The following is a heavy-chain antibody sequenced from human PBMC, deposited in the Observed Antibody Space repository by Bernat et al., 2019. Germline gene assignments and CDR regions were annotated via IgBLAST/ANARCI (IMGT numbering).Heavy chain of an antibody. Sequence: QVQLVESGGGVVQPGRSLRLSCAASGFTFSSYGMHWVRQAPGKGLEWVAVIWYDGSNKYYADSVKGRFTISRDKSKNTLYLQMNSLRAEDTAVYYCAREHDLLTGSPLDYWGQGTLVTVSS. CDR1: GFTFSSYG. CDR2: IWYDGSNK. CDR3: AREHDLLTGSPLDY. V-gene: IGHV3-33*01. D-gene: IGHD3-9*01. J-gene: IGHJ4*02.